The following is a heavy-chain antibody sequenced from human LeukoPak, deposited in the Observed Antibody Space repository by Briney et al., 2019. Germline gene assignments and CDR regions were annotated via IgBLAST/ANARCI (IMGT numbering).Heavy chain of an antibody. CDR3: ARGPFYYYDSSGHDY. D-gene: IGHD3-22*01. Sequence: SETLSLTCAVSGGSISSGTWWSWVRQPPGKGLEWIGEINHSGSTNYNPSLKSRVTISVDTSKNQFSLKLSSVTAADTAVYYCARGPFYYYDSSGHDYWGQGTLVTVSS. CDR1: GGSISSGTW. J-gene: IGHJ4*02. CDR2: INHSGST. V-gene: IGHV4-4*02.